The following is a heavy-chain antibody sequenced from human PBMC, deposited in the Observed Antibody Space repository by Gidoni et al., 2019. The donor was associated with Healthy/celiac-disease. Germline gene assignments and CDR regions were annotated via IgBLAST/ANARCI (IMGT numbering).Heavy chain of an antibody. J-gene: IGHJ6*02. CDR1: GFTVSSNY. CDR3: AREKERGYGMDV. CDR2: IYSGGST. Sequence: EVQLVESGGGLVQPGGSLRLSCAASGFTVSSNYMSWFRQAPGTGMEWVAVIYSGGSTYYADSVKGRFTISRDNSKNTLYLKMNSLRAEDTAVYYCAREKERGYGMDVWGQGTTVTVSS. V-gene: IGHV3-66*02.